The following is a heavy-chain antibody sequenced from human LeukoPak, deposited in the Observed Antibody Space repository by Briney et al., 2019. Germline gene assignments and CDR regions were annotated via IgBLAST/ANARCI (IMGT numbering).Heavy chain of an antibody. J-gene: IGHJ4*02. CDR2: IKSKADGGTT. D-gene: IGHD1-1*01. V-gene: IGHV3-15*01. Sequence: GGSLRLSCAAFGFNFTNAWVSWVRRAPGKGLEWLGRIKSKADGGTTLHAASVEDRFAISRDDSINTLYLQMNSLKMDDTAVYYCTDPPTSLWGQGILVTVSS. CDR1: GFNFTNAW. CDR3: TDPPTSL.